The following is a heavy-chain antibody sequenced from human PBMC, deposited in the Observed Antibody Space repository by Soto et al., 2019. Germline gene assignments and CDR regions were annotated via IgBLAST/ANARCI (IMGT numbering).Heavy chain of an antibody. CDR1: GGSISSGGYS. CDR2: IYHSGST. CDR3: ARESYDSSGYLDS. Sequence: SETLSLTCAVSGGSISSGGYSWSWIRQPPGKGLEWIGYIYHSGSTYYNPSLKSRVTISVDRSKNQFSLKLSSVTAADTAVYYCARESYDSSGYLDSWGQGTLVTVSS. D-gene: IGHD3-22*01. V-gene: IGHV4-30-2*01. J-gene: IGHJ4*02.